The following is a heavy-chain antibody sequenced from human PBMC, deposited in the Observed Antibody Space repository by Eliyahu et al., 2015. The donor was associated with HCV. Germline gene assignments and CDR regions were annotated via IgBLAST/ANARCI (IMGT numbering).Heavy chain of an antibody. D-gene: IGHD3-10*01. Sequence: EVQLVQSGAEVKKPGESLKISCQGXGYSXTNYWXGWVRQMPGKGXEWMXXXYPGDSDTRYSPSFQGRVTISADKSITTASLQWSSLKASDTAMYYCVRHAGSGSYFFDYFDYWGQGTLVTVSS. CDR3: VRHAGSGSYFFDYFDY. CDR2: XYPGDSDT. V-gene: IGHV5-51*01. CDR1: GYSXTNYW. J-gene: IGHJ4*02.